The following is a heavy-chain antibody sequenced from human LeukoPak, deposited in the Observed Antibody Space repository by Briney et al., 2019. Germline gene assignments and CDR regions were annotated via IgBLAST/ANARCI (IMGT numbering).Heavy chain of an antibody. J-gene: IGHJ4*02. V-gene: IGHV3-30*18. CDR1: GFTFSSYG. CDR3: AKPFTADLYYFDY. CDR2: ISYDGSNK. Sequence: PGGSLRLSCAASGFTFSSYGMHWVRQAPGKGLEWVAVISYDGSNKCYADSVKGRFTISRDNSKNTLYLQMNSLRAEDTAVYYCAKPFTADLYYFDYWGQGTLVTVSS.